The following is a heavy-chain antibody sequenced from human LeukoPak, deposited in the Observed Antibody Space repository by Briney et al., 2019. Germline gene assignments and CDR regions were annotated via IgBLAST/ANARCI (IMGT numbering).Heavy chain of an antibody. J-gene: IGHJ6*03. D-gene: IGHD2-15*01. CDR1: GFTFSTHV. V-gene: IGHV3-48*01. Sequence: GGSLILSCAASGFTFSTHVLNWVRQAPGKGLEGVSYISSSSSTIYYADSVKGRFTISRDNAKNSLYLQMNSLRAEDAAVYYCARDRVDRRGYYYYYMDVWGKGTTVTVSS. CDR3: ARDRVDRRGYYYYYMDV. CDR2: ISSSSSTI.